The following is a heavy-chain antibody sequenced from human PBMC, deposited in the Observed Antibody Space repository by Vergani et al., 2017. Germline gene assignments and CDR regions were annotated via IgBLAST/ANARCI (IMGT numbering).Heavy chain of an antibody. Sequence: QVQLVESGGGVVQSGRSLRLSCAASRFTFSNYAMHWVRQAPGKGLEWVAVISYDGRNKYYADSVKGRFTISRDNSKNTLYLQMNSPRAEDTAVYYCARDLQGATDAFDIWGQGTMVTVSS. D-gene: IGHD1-26*01. CDR2: ISYDGRNK. V-gene: IGHV3-30*04. CDR1: RFTFSNYA. J-gene: IGHJ3*02. CDR3: ARDLQGATDAFDI.